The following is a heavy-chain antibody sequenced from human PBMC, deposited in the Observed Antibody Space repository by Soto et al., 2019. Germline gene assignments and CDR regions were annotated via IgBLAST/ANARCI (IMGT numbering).Heavy chain of an antibody. CDR3: GPDTLDY. V-gene: IGHV3-33*01. CDR1: GFMFSSHG. J-gene: IGHJ4*02. Sequence: GGSLRLSCAASGFMFSSHGMHWIRQAPGKGLEWVAVIWYDGSNKYYADSVKGRFTISRDNSKNTLYLQMNSLRVEDTAVYFCGPDTLDYWGQGTLVTVS. CDR2: IWYDGSNK.